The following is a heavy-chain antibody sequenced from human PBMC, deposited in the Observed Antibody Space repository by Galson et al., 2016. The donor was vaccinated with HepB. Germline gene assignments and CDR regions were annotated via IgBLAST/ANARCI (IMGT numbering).Heavy chain of an antibody. CDR3: VNDSSLSVTILGGAQRHPPYGLDV. D-gene: IGHD3-3*01. CDR1: GFTFSSYA. J-gene: IGHJ6*02. CDR2: ISSDGSST. Sequence: SLRLSCAVSGFTFSSYAMRWIRQAPAKGLEWVSAISSDGSSTFYSDSVKGRFTISRDNSKNTLYLQMSSLRAEDTAICYCVNDSSLSVTILGGAQRHPPYGLDVWGQGTPVIVSS. V-gene: IGHV3-64D*06.